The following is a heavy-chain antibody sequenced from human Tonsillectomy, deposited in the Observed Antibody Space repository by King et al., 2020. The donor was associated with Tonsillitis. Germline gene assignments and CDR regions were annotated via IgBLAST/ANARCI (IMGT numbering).Heavy chain of an antibody. Sequence: QLQESGPGVVKPSETLSLTCTVSGGSISTSDQYWAWIRQPPGKGLEWIGYMYNTGTIFYNPSLKSRITISGGTSGNRFSLKLSSVTAADTAVYFCARYVSGSFDYWGQGALVTVSS. V-gene: IGHV4-39*01. D-gene: IGHD1-26*01. CDR2: MYNTGTI. CDR3: ARYVSGSFDY. J-gene: IGHJ4*02. CDR1: GGSISTSDQY.